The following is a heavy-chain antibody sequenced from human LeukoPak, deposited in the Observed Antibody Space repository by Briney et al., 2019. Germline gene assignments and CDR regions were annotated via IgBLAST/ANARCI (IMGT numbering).Heavy chain of an antibody. CDR2: RKLKRGST. CDR1: GYTFTSYD. Sequence: ASVKLSCKASGYTFTSYDINWVRQSTGQRLGRMGWRKLKRGSTGYAQKFQGSVTMTRNTSISTAYMELSSLRSEDTAVYYCARLYCSSTSCYDYWGEGTLVTVSS. V-gene: IGHV1-8*01. CDR3: ARLYCSSTSCYDY. J-gene: IGHJ4*02. D-gene: IGHD2-2*01.